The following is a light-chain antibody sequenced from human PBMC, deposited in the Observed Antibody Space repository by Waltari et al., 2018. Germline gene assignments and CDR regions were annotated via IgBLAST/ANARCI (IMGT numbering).Light chain of an antibody. V-gene: IGKV1-12*01. CDR1: QDISRW. Sequence: DIRMTQSPSFVSASVGDSVTITCRASQDISRWLAWYRQKPWKAPELLIYAASSLQSGVPSRFSGRGAGTDFSLIISDLHPEDFASYFCQHTHSFPHSFGGGTTLDI. CDR2: AAS. J-gene: IGKJ4*01. CDR3: QHTHSFPHS.